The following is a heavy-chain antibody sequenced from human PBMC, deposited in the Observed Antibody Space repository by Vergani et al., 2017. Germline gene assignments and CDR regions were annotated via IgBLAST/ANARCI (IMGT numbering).Heavy chain of an antibody. V-gene: IGHV1-69*13. D-gene: IGHD4-23*01. CDR2: IIPIFGPA. CDR3: ARLRWSGYYYFYMDV. Sequence: QVQLVQSGAEVKKPGSSVKVSCKAPGGTFSSYAISWVRQAPGQGLEWMGGIIPIFGPANYAQKFQGRVTITADESTSTAYMELGSLRSEDTAVYYCARLRWSGYYYFYMDVWGKGTTVTVSS. J-gene: IGHJ6*03. CDR1: GGTFSSYA.